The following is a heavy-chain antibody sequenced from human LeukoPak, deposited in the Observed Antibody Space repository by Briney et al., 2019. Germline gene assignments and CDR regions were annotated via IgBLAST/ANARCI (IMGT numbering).Heavy chain of an antibody. CDR1: GGSISSSSYY. Sequence: SETLSLTCTVSGGSISSSSYYWGWIRQPPGKGLEWIGSIYYSGSTYYNPSLKSRVTISVDTSKNQFSLKLSAVTAADTAVYYCARVMAPTTYYGMDVWGQGTTVTVSS. D-gene: IGHD5-12*01. CDR3: ARVMAPTTYYGMDV. V-gene: IGHV4-39*07. CDR2: IYYSGST. J-gene: IGHJ6*02.